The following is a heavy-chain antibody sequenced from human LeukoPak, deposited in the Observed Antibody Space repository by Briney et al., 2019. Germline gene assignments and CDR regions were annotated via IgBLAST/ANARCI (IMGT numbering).Heavy chain of an antibody. Sequence: GASVTVSCKASGYTFTGYYMHWVRQAPGQGLEWMGWINPNSGGTNYAQKFQGWVTMTRDTSISTAYMELSRLRSDDTAVYYCARVDGSGSYDYWGQGTLVTVSS. CDR2: INPNSGGT. D-gene: IGHD3-10*01. CDR3: ARVDGSGSYDY. CDR1: GYTFTGYY. J-gene: IGHJ4*02. V-gene: IGHV1-2*04.